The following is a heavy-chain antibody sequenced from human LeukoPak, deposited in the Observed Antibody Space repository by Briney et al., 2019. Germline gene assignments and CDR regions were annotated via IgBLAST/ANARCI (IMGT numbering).Heavy chain of an antibody. V-gene: IGHV1-2*06. J-gene: IGHJ4*02. CDR3: ARGQYSGSYYYVY. CDR1: GYTFTGYY. Sequence: ASVKVSCKASGYTFTGYYMHWVRQAPGQGLEWMGRINPNSGGTNYAQKSQGRVTMTRDTSISTAYMELSRLRSDDTAVYYCARGQYSGSYYYVYWGQGTLVTVSS. D-gene: IGHD1-26*01. CDR2: INPNSGGT.